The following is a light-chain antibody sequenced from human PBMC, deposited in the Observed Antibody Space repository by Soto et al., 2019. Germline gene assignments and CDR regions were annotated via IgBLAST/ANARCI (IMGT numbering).Light chain of an antibody. V-gene: IGKV3-15*01. CDR3: QQYNNWTPYT. J-gene: IGKJ2*01. Sequence: EIVMTQSPATLSVSPGERATLSCRASKSVSSNLAWYQQKPGQAPSLLIYGASTRATGIPARFSGSGSGTEFTLTISSLQSEDFAVYYCQQYNNWTPYTFGQGTKLESK. CDR2: GAS. CDR1: KSVSSN.